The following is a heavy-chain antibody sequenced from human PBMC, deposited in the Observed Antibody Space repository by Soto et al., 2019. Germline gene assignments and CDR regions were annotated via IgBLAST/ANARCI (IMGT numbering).Heavy chain of an antibody. V-gene: IGHV1-46*01. CDR2: IHPNGGGT. J-gene: IGHJ4*02. CDR3: AKDFTHPFDY. Sequence: ASVKVSCKASGYSFTNYYMHWVRQAPGQGLEYMGVIHPNGGGTSYAQKFQGRVTMTSDTSTSIVYMELSSLRAEDTAVYYCAKDFTHPFDYWGQGTLVTVSS. CDR1: GYSFTNYY.